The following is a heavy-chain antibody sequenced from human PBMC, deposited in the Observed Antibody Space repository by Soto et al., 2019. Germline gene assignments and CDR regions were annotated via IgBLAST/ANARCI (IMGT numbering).Heavy chain of an antibody. CDR3: PHRTGGSFDP. J-gene: IGHJ5*02. Sequence: QITLKESGPTLVKPTQTLTLTCTFSGFSLSSSGVGVGWIRQPPGKALEWLALIYRDDDKRYSTSLKSRLTITKDTSKNQVVLTMTNMDPVDTATYYCPHRTGGSFDPWGQGTLVAVSS. CDR2: IYRDDDK. D-gene: IGHD3-10*01. V-gene: IGHV2-5*02. CDR1: GFSLSSSGVG.